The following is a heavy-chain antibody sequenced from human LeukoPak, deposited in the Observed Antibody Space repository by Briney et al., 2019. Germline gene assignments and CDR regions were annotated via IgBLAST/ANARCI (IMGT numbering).Heavy chain of an antibody. CDR3: ARDLGHERRGGFFES. J-gene: IGHJ4*02. V-gene: IGHV4-4*07. CDR1: GGSISSDY. D-gene: IGHD1-1*01. CDR2: IHVSGVT. Sequence: PSETLSLTCSVSGGSISSDYWNWIRQPAGKGLEFIGRIHVSGVTNYSPSLGGRVTMSVDRSKNQFSLNLNSVNAADTAVYYCARDLGHERRGGFFESWGQGTLVTVSS.